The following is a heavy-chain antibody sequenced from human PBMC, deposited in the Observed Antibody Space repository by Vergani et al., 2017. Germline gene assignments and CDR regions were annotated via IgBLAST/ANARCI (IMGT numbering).Heavy chain of an antibody. CDR1: GFSLDTSGVG. V-gene: IGHV2-5*01. J-gene: IGHJ4*02. CDR3: AHKAVPFLCFGELWYYFDD. Sequence: QITLKESGPTLVKPTQTLTLTCTVSGFSLDTSGVGGAWIRHPPGKALEGLGLIYWNDGRRYSPSLSGRLTIIRDTSKNEVVLTMTDMDHANIATYYCAHKAVPFLCFGELWYYFDDWGQGTLVTVSS. D-gene: IGHD2-21*01. CDR2: IYWNDGR.